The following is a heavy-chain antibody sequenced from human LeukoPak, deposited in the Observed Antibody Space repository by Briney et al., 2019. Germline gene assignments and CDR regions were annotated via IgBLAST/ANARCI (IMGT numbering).Heavy chain of an antibody. J-gene: IGHJ5*02. CDR1: GFTFNTYT. V-gene: IGHV3-48*04. D-gene: IGHD3-10*01. Sequence: GGSLRLSCAASGFTFNTYTMSWVRQAPGKGLEWVSHISSSSSSIYYADSVKGRFNISRDNAKNSLYLQMNSLRAEDTAVYYCARLGITMVRGVITYNWFDPWGQGTLVTVSS. CDR2: ISSSSSSI. CDR3: ARLGITMVRGVITYNWFDP.